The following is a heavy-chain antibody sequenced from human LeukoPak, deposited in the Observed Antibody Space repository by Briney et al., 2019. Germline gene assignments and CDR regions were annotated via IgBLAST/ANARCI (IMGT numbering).Heavy chain of an antibody. CDR1: GGSINSYY. CDR3: ARHKEWLRFPADFVMDV. J-gene: IGHJ6*02. V-gene: IGHV4-59*08. D-gene: IGHD5-12*01. CDR2: IYSGGYT. Sequence: SEALSLTCTVTGGSINSYYWSWIRQPPGKGLEWVGYIYSGGYTKHNPSLKNRVTISIAASENQFSLKLNSVTAADTAVYYCARHKEWLRFPADFVMDVWGQGTTVTVSS.